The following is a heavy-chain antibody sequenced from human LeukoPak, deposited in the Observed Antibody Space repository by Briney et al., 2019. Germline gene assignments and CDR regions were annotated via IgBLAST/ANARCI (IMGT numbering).Heavy chain of an antibody. CDR2: IYYSGST. Sequence: PSQTLSLTCTVSGGSISSGGYYWSWTRQHPGKGLEWIGYIYYSGSTYYNPSLKSRVTISVDTSKNQFSLKLSSVAAADTAVYYCARVAGDYGPGYFQHWGQGTLVTVSS. CDR3: ARVAGDYGPGYFQH. J-gene: IGHJ1*01. CDR1: GGSISSGGYY. V-gene: IGHV4-31*03. D-gene: IGHD4-17*01.